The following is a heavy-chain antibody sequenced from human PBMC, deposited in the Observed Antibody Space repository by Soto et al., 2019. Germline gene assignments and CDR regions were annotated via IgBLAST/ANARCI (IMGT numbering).Heavy chain of an antibody. V-gene: IGHV3-30*18. J-gene: IGHJ4*02. D-gene: IGHD6-6*01. Sequence: GGSLRLSCAASGFTFGSYGMHWVRQAPGKGLEWVAVISYDGSNKYYADSVKGRFTISRDNSKNTLYLQMNSLRAEDTAVYYCAKDSFRGIAARPFDYWGQGTLVTVSS. CDR1: GFTFGSYG. CDR3: AKDSFRGIAARPFDY. CDR2: ISYDGSNK.